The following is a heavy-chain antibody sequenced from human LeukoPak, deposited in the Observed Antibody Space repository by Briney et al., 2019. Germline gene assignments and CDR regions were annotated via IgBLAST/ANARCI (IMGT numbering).Heavy chain of an antibody. Sequence: GGSLRLSCEASEFTFSNYWMSWVRQAPGKGLEWVANVKQDGSEKYYVDSVKGRFTISRDNAKNSLYLQMNSLRAEDTAVYYRARERGYGSGSSRMDVWGQGTTVTVSS. D-gene: IGHD3-10*01. CDR2: VKQDGSEK. J-gene: IGHJ6*02. V-gene: IGHV3-7*01. CDR3: ARERGYGSGSSRMDV. CDR1: EFTFSNYW.